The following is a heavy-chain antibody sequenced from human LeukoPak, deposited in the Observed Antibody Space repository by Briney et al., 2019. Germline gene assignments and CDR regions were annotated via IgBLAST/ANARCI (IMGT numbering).Heavy chain of an antibody. V-gene: IGHV3-9*01. J-gene: IGHJ6*02. CDR1: GFTFKDYG. CDR3: AKHMRATNTYSFFGLDV. D-gene: IGHD1-26*01. CDR2: INWNGGGT. Sequence: TGRSLRLSCAATGFTFKDYGMHWVRHPPGKGLEWVSSINWNGGGTDYADSVKGRFTISRDNAKNSLYLQLSSLRPEDTALYYCAKHMRATNTYSFFGLDVWGQGTPVTVSS.